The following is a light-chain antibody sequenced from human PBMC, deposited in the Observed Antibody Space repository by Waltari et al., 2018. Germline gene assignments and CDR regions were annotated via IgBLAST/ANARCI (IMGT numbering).Light chain of an antibody. CDR1: NYNNASDP. CDR2: SND. V-gene: IGLV1-44*01. Sequence: QSVLTQAPSVSGTPGQRVTISCSGTNYNNASDPVSRYQQVPGMSPKPLIYSNDQRPSGVPDRFSGSKSGTSASLAISGLQSEDEADYYCATWDGRVNGVLFGGGTKVTVL. CDR3: ATWDGRVNGVL. J-gene: IGLJ2*01.